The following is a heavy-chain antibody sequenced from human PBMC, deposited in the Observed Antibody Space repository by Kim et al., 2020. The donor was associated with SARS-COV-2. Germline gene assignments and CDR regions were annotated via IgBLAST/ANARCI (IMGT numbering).Heavy chain of an antibody. J-gene: IGHJ6*02. D-gene: IGHD3-9*01. CDR2: MNPNSGNT. CDR3: ARRIRYFDWPRPYGMDV. V-gene: IGHV1-8*01. CDR1: GYTFTSYD. Sequence: ASVKVSCKASGYTFTSYDINWVRQATGQGLEWMRWMNPNSGNTGYAQKFQGRVTMTRNTSISTAYMELSSLRSEDTAVYYCARRIRYFDWPRPYGMDVWGQGTTVTVSS.